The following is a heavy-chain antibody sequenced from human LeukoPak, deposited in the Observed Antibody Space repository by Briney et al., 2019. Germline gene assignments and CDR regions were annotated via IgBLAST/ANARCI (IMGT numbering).Heavy chain of an antibody. J-gene: IGHJ3*02. Sequence: ASVKVSCKASEDTFSNYYIHWIRQAPGQGLEWMGVINVRGGRRKYGKEFQGRVTQTRDTSTSTVYMELSSLRSEDTAVYYCAGAISPNIGANDTGRHAFDTWGQGTMVTVSS. CDR1: EDTFSNYY. V-gene: IGHV1-46*03. CDR2: INVRGGRR. CDR3: AGAISPNIGANDTGRHAFDT. D-gene: IGHD5-12*01.